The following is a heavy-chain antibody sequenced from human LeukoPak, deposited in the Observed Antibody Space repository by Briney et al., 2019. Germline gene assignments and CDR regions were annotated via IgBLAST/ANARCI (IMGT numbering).Heavy chain of an antibody. CDR3: ARSDGDGYNEYFDY. CDR1: GFTFSDYY. CDR2: ISSSGTTI. D-gene: IGHD5-24*01. J-gene: IGHJ4*02. Sequence: PGGSLRLSCAASGFTFSDYYMSWIRQAPGKGLEWVSYISSSGTTIYYADSVKGRFTISRDNAKNSLYLQMNSLRAEDTAVYYCARSDGDGYNEYFDYWGQGTLVTVSS. V-gene: IGHV3-11*01.